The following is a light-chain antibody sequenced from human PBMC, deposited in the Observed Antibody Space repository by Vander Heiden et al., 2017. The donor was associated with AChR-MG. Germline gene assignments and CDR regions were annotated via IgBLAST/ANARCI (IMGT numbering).Light chain of an antibody. J-gene: IGKJ4*01. V-gene: IGKV3-11*01. CDR3: QQRSNWLT. CDR2: DAS. Sequence: EIVLTQSPATLSLSPGERATLSCRASQSISTYLAWYQQKPGQAPRLLIYDASNRATGIPARFSGSGSGTDFTLTLSSLEPEDLAVYYCQQRSNWLTFGGGTKVEIK. CDR1: QSISTY.